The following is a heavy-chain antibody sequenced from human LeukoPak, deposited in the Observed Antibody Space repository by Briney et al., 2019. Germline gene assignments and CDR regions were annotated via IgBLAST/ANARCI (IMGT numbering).Heavy chain of an antibody. CDR2: ISGSGSTT. J-gene: IGHJ4*02. CDR1: GFTFSSYA. Sequence: GGSLRLSCAASGFTFSSYAMSWVRQAPGKGLEWVSTISGSGSTTYYADSVKGRFTISRDNSKNTLYLQMNNLGAEDTAVYYCARVPSSGWLYYFDYWGQGTLVTVSS. D-gene: IGHD6-19*01. V-gene: IGHV3-23*01. CDR3: ARVPSSGWLYYFDY.